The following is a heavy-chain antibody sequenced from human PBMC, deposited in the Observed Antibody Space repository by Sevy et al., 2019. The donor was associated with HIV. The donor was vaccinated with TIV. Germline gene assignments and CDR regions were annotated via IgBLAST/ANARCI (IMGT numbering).Heavy chain of an antibody. D-gene: IGHD5-12*01. Sequence: GGSLRLSCGASGFTFSSYDMHWVRQAAGKGLEWVSGIGSGGYAYYPGSVKGRFTISRENAKNSLYLQMNSLRAGDTAVYYCARSGGYSDYGMDVWGQGTTVTVSS. CDR2: IGSGGYA. CDR1: GFTFSSYD. V-gene: IGHV3-13*01. J-gene: IGHJ6*02. CDR3: ARSGGYSDYGMDV.